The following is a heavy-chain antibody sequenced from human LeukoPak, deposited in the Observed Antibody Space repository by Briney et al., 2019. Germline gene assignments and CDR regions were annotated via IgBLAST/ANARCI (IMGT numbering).Heavy chain of an antibody. D-gene: IGHD3-22*01. J-gene: IGHJ4*02. CDR1: GASISSGDYY. Sequence: TSSETLSLTCTVSGASISSGDYYWNWIRQSPGKGLEWIGYIYYTGSIYYNPSLKSRVIISVDTSKNRFSLNPSSVTAADTAVYYCARGLLSRDYDSSGFGYWGQGTLVTVSS. CDR3: ARGLLSRDYDSSGFGY. CDR2: IYYTGSI. V-gene: IGHV4-30-4*01.